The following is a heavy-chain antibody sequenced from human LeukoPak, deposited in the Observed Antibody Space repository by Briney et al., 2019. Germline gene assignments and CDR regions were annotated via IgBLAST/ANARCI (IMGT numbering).Heavy chain of an antibody. CDR1: GFTFSSYA. Sequence: GGSPRLSCAASGFTFSSYAMSWVRQAPGKGLEWVSAISGSGGSTYYADSVKGRFTISRDNSKNTLYLQMNSLRAEDTAVYYCAKDRQGHDAFDIWGQGTMVTVSS. CDR2: ISGSGGST. V-gene: IGHV3-23*01. J-gene: IGHJ3*02. CDR3: AKDRQGHDAFDI.